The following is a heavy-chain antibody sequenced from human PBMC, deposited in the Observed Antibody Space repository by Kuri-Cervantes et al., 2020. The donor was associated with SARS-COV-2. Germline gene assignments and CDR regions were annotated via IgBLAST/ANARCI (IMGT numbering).Heavy chain of an antibody. J-gene: IGHJ4*02. CDR1: GYTFTGYY. V-gene: IGHV1-2*02. D-gene: IGHD6-19*01. Sequence: ASVKVSCKASGYTFTGYYMHWVRQAPGQGLEWMGWINPNSGGTNYAQKFQGRVTMTRDTSISTAYMELSRLRSDDTAVYYCARDHGYSSGWFDYWGQGTLVTVSS. CDR3: ARDHGYSSGWFDY. CDR2: INPNSGGT.